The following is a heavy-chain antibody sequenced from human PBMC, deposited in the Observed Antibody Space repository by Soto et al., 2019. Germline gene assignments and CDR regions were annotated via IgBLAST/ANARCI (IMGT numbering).Heavy chain of an antibody. Sequence: QITLKESGPTLVKPTQTLTLTCTCSGFSISTSEVGVGWIRQRPGEALEWLALIYWDDDKRSSPSLKSRGTITKDTSKNLVVLTMTNMDPVDTATYYCAHKSALRCGEVSRGHWFDPWGQGTLVTVSS. V-gene: IGHV2-5*02. J-gene: IGHJ5*02. CDR1: GFSISTSEVG. CDR2: IYWDDDK. CDR3: AHKSALRCGEVSRGHWFDP. D-gene: IGHD3-3*01.